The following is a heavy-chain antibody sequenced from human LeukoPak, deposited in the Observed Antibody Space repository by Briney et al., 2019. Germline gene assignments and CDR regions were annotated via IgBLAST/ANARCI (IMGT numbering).Heavy chain of an antibody. J-gene: IGHJ4*02. CDR2: IYPGDSDT. V-gene: IGHV5-51*01. CDR3: ARQTISSGWYDY. D-gene: IGHD6-19*01. Sequence: GASLQISCKGSGSIFTSYWIGWVRQLPGKGLEWMGIIYPGDSDTRYSPSFQGQVTISADKSISTAYLQWSSLKASDTAMYYCARQTISSGWYDYWGQGTLVTVSS. CDR1: GSIFTSYW.